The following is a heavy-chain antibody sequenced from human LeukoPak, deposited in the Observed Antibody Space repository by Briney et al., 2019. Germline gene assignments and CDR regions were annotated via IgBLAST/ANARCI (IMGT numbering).Heavy chain of an antibody. Sequence: GASVKVSCKASGYTFTSYDISWVRQAPGQGLEWMGWISAYNGNTNYAQKLQGRVTMTTDTSTSTAYMELRSLRSDDTAVYYCASGYCGGACQLGGVDMWGQGTMVTVSS. V-gene: IGHV1-18*01. J-gene: IGHJ3*02. CDR1: GYTFTSYD. D-gene: IGHD2-21*02. CDR3: ASGYCGGACQLGGVDM. CDR2: ISAYNGNT.